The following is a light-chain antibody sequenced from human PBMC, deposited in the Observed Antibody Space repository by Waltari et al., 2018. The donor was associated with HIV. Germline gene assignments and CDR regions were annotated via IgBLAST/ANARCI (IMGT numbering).Light chain of an antibody. V-gene: IGLV2-14*03. J-gene: IGLJ2*01. CDR2: EVT. Sequence: QSALTQPASVSGSPGQSVTISCTATTSAFGRSNSVSWYQQHPGNLPKVIIYEVTSRPSGVPHRFSGSKSGNTASLTISGLQAEDEAIYYCSTHTTTDTLIFGGGTKLTVL. CDR3: STHTTTDTLI. CDR1: TSAFGRSNS.